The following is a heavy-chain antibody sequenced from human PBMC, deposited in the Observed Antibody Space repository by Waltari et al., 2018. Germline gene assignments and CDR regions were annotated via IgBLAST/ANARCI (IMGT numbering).Heavy chain of an antibody. CDR3: AKVIDDPVNSGYDYYPFDY. V-gene: IGHV3-23*01. Sequence: EVQLLESGGGLVQPGGSLRLSCAASGFTFSRYAMRWVRQAPGKGLEWVSAISGSGGSTYYADSVKGRFTISRDNSKNTLYLQMNSLRAEDTAVYYCAKVIDDPVNSGYDYYPFDYWGQRTLVTVSS. CDR1: GFTFSRYA. J-gene: IGHJ4*02. CDR2: ISGSGGST. D-gene: IGHD5-12*01.